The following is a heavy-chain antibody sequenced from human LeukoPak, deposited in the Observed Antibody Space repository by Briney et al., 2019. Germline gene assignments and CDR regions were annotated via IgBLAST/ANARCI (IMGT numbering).Heavy chain of an antibody. CDR2: IYYSGST. Sequence: SETLSLTCTVFGGSISSTSYYWGWIRQPPGKGLEWIGSIYYSGSTYYNPSLKSRVIISIDTPKNQFSLKLSSVTAADTAVYYCAREHFDSSGYYFWGQGTLVTVSS. CDR3: AREHFDSSGYYF. J-gene: IGHJ4*02. D-gene: IGHD3-22*01. V-gene: IGHV4-39*07. CDR1: GGSISSTSYY.